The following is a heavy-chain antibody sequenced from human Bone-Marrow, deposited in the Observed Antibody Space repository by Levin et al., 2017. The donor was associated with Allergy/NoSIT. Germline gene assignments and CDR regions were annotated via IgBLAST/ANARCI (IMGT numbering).Heavy chain of an antibody. D-gene: IGHD6-19*01. V-gene: IGHV3-74*01. CDR3: ASQGSSGWFY. Sequence: GESLKISCAASGFTFISYWMHWVRQVPGKGLVWVSRINSDGNSPSYADSVKGRFTISRDNAKHTLYLQMNSLRAEYTAVYYCASQGSSGWFYWGQGTLVTVSS. J-gene: IGHJ4*02. CDR1: GFTFISYW. CDR2: INSDGNSP.